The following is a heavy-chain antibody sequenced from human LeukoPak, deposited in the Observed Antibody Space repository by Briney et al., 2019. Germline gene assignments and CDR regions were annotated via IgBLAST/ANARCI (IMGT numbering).Heavy chain of an antibody. CDR1: GYTFTGYY. D-gene: IGHD2-2*02. Sequence: ASVKASCKASGYTFTGYYMHWVRQAPGQGLEWMGWINPNSGDTKYAQKFQDRVTMTRDTSISTAYMELSRLRSDDTAVYYCARGVDTDYFDYWGQGTLVTVSS. J-gene: IGHJ4*02. CDR2: INPNSGDT. CDR3: ARGVDTDYFDY. V-gene: IGHV1-2*02.